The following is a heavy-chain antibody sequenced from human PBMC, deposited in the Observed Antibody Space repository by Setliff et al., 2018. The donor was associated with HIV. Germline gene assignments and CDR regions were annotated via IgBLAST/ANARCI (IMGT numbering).Heavy chain of an antibody. CDR2: ISWNNFPI. CDR1: GFSFHDYA. Sequence: PGGSLRLSCAASGFSFHDYAIHWVRQVPGKGLEWVSGISWNNFPIGFADSVRGRFTVSRDNAKNSVYLQMDSLRPEDTAFYYCAKDGPHDRSGRYYGSQTFYMYYYGLDVWGQGTTVTVSS. CDR3: AKDGPHDRSGRYYGSQTFYMYYYGLDV. D-gene: IGHD3-22*01. J-gene: IGHJ6*02. V-gene: IGHV3-9*01.